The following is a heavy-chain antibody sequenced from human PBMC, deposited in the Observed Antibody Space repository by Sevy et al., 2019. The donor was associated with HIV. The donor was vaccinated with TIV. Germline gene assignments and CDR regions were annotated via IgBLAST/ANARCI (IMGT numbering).Heavy chain of an antibody. D-gene: IGHD2-15*01. CDR3: ANLEDYSFPLDF. CDR2: ISNNGATT. Sequence: GGSLRLSCAASGFTFSTYAMNWVRQAPGKGLEWVSSISNNGATTYYTDSVKDRFTISRDNSKNMVYLQMNSLGTEETAVYYWANLEDYSFPLDFWGQGTLVTVSS. V-gene: IGHV3-23*01. J-gene: IGHJ4*02. CDR1: GFTFSTYA.